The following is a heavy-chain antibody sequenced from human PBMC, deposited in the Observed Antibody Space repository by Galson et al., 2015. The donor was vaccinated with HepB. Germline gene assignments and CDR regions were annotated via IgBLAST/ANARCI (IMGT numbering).Heavy chain of an antibody. J-gene: IGHJ4*02. Sequence: CAISGDSVSGNSAAWNWIRQSPSRGLEWLGRTYYRSKWYNDYAVSVESRITINSDTSKNQFSLQLNSMAPEDTAVYYCARGDSGFDSWGQGTLVTVSS. D-gene: IGHD1-26*01. CDR3: ARGDSGFDS. V-gene: IGHV6-1*01. CDR1: GDSVSGNSAA. CDR2: TYYRSKWYN.